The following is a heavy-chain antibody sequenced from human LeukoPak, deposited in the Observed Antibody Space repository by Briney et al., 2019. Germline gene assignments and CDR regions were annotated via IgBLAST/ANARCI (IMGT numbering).Heavy chain of an antibody. D-gene: IGHD3-10*01. V-gene: IGHV4-59*01. Sequence: SETLSLTCTVSGGSISSYYWSWIRQPPGKGLEWIGYIYYSGSTNYNPSLKSRVTISVDTSKNQFSLKLNSVTTADTAVYYCARLPGYYGSGSYHYYFDYWGQGTLVTVSS. CDR3: ARLPGYYGSGSYHYYFDY. CDR2: IYYSGST. CDR1: GGSISSYY. J-gene: IGHJ4*02.